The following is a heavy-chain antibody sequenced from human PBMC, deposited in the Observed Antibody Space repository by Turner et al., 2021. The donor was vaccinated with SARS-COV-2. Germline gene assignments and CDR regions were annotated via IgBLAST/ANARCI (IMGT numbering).Heavy chain of an antibody. Sequence: EVQLVESGGVLVQRGGSLRLSCAASGFTFSIYWMSWVRQAPGKGLEWVANIKQDGSEKYYVDSVKGRFTISRDNAKNSLYLQMNSLRAEDTAVYYCAIVPSSSWYFDYWGQGTLVTVSS. CDR3: AIVPSSSWYFDY. D-gene: IGHD6-13*01. V-gene: IGHV3-7*01. CDR1: GFTFSIYW. CDR2: IKQDGSEK. J-gene: IGHJ4*02.